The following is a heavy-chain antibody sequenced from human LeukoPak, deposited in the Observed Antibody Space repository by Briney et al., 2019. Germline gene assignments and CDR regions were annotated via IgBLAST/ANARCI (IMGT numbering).Heavy chain of an antibody. CDR3: AKWDLGYCTGTRCKGGDY. CDR2: TRNKANSYTT. D-gene: IGHD2-2*01. CDR1: GFTFSDHY. Sequence: DPGGSLRLSCAASGFTFSDHYMDWGRQAPGKGLEWVGRTRNKANSYTTEYAASVKGRFTISRNDSKKSLYLQMNSLKTEDTAVYYCAKWDLGYCTGTRCKGGDYWGQGSLVTVSS. V-gene: IGHV3-72*01. J-gene: IGHJ4*01.